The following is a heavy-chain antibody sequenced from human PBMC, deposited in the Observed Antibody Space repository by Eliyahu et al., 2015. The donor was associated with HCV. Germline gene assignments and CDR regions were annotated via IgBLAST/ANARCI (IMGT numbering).Heavy chain of an antibody. CDR3: ARLLIWQESGYRPLDV. J-gene: IGHJ6*02. Sequence: VQLVESEGGLVQFGGSLRLSCAASGFXFSXYWMTWVRQVPGKGLEWVARIKEDGSEKFYVDSVKGRFTISRDNAKNSLYLQMNTLRAEDTAVYYCARLLIWQESGYRPLDVWGQGTTVTVSS. D-gene: IGHD3-3*01. CDR1: GFXFSXYW. V-gene: IGHV3-7*01. CDR2: IKEDGSEK.